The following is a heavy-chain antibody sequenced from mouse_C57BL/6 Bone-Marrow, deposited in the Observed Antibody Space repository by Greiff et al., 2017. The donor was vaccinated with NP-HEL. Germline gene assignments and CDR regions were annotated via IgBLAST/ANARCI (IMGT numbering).Heavy chain of an antibody. CDR2: INPNNGGT. V-gene: IGHV1-18*01. CDR3: ARSGTRGVCFDY. D-gene: IGHD4-1*01. Sequence: EVKLMESGPELVKPGASVKIPCKASGYTFTDYNMDWVKQSHGKSLEWIGDINPNNGGTIYNQKFKGKATLTVDKSSSTAYMELRSLTSEDTAVYYCARSGTRGVCFDYWGQGTTLTVSS. CDR1: GYTFTDYN. J-gene: IGHJ2*01.